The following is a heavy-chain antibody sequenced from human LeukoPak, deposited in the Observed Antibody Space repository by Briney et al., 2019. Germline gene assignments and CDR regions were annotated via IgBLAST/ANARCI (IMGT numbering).Heavy chain of an antibody. J-gene: IGHJ4*02. CDR2: ISGSGGNT. D-gene: IGHD2-15*01. V-gene: IGHV3-23*01. CDR1: GFTFSGYA. Sequence: PGGSLRLSCAASGFTFSGYAMNWVRQAPGKGLEWVSSISGSGGNTYYADSVKGRFTISRDNSKNTLYLQMNRLRAEDTAVYYCAPKVVGSTPFDYWGQGTLVTVSS. CDR3: APKVVGSTPFDY.